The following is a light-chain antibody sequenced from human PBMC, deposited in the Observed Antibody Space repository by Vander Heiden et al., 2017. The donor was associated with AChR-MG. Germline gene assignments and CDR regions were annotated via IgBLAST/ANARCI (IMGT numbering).Light chain of an antibody. CDR2: DDS. Sequence: SYVLTQPPSVSVAPGRTATITCGGNNIGRKSVHWYQQKLGQAPVMVVYDDSDRPSGIPERISGSNSGKTATLTISRVEAGDEGDYYWQVWDSVSDPVVFGGGTKLTVL. CDR1: NIGRKS. J-gene: IGLJ2*01. CDR3: QVWDSVSDPVV. V-gene: IGLV3-21*02.